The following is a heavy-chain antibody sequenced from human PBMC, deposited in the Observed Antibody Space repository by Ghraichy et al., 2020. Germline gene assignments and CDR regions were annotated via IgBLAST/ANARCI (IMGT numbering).Heavy chain of an antibody. Sequence: GGSLRLSCAASGFTFSSYGMHWVRQAPGKGLEWVAVIWYDGSNKYYADSVKGRFTISRDNSKNTLYLQMNSLRAEDTAVYYCARDLSDFWSGTIRYYFDYWGQGTLVTVSS. J-gene: IGHJ4*02. D-gene: IGHD3-3*01. CDR1: GFTFSSYG. V-gene: IGHV3-33*01. CDR3: ARDLSDFWSGTIRYYFDY. CDR2: IWYDGSNK.